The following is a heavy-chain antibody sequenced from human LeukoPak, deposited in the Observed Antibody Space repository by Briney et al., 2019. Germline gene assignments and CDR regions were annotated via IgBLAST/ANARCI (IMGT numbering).Heavy chain of an antibody. Sequence: GRSLRLSRAASGFTFTSYTMHWVRQAPGKGLEWVAVISSDGSSKYYADSVKGRFTISRDNSKNTLYLQMNSLRTEDTAVYYCARDQGRIAAAGNYLSSGYWGQGTLVTVSS. CDR3: ARDQGRIAAAGNYLSSGY. CDR1: GFTFTSYT. D-gene: IGHD6-13*01. CDR2: ISSDGSSK. V-gene: IGHV3-30-3*01. J-gene: IGHJ4*02.